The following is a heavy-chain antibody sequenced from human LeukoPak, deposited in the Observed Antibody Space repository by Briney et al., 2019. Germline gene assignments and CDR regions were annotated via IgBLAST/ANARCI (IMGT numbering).Heavy chain of an antibody. CDR3: ARFRGNSYGPPAFDY. CDR1: GFTFSSYS. Sequence: HPGGSLRLSCAASGFTFSSYSMNWVRQAPGKGLEWVSYISSSSSTIYYADSVKGRFTISRDNAKNSLYLQMNSLRAEDTAVYYCARFRGNSYGPPAFDYWGQGTLVTVSS. V-gene: IGHV3-48*01. D-gene: IGHD5-18*01. J-gene: IGHJ4*02. CDR2: ISSSSSTI.